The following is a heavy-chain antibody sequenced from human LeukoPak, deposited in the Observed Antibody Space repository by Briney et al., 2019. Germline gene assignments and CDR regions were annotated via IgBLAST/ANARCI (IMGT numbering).Heavy chain of an antibody. V-gene: IGHV3-21*01. J-gene: IGHJ4*02. CDR1: GFTFSSHT. D-gene: IGHD2-2*03. Sequence: PGGSLRLSCAASGFTFSSHTMHWVRQAPGKGLEWVSSISSTSTYIYYADSMKGRFTISRDNAKYSLFLQMNSLRAEDTAVYYCARDLDIDYWGQGTLVTVSS. CDR3: ARDLDIDY. CDR2: ISSTSTYI.